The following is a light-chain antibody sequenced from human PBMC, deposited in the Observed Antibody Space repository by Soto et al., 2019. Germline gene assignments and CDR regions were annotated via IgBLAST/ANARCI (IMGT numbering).Light chain of an antibody. CDR3: QQYNNWPRT. V-gene: IGKV3-15*01. CDR1: QSVSSN. CDR2: GAS. Sequence: EIVMTQSPATLSVSPGERATLSCRASQSVSSNLAWYQQKPGQAPRLLIYGASTRATGIPARFSDSRSGTEFTLTISSLQSEDFAVYDCQQYNNWPRTFGQGTKVEIK. J-gene: IGKJ1*01.